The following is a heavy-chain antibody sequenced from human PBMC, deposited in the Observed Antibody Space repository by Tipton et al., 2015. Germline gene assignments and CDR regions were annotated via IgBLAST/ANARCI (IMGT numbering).Heavy chain of an antibody. J-gene: IGHJ4*02. CDR1: GGSVTSGSYY. CDR2: ISYTDGA. Sequence: TLSLTCTVSGGSVTSGSYYWSWIRQPPGKGLEWIGYISYTDGAHYNPALKSRVTISVDTSKNQFSLQLNSVTPEDTAVYYCARRATGGYYFDYWGQGTLVTVSS. V-gene: IGHV4-61*01. CDR3: ARRATGGYYFDY. D-gene: IGHD1-14*01.